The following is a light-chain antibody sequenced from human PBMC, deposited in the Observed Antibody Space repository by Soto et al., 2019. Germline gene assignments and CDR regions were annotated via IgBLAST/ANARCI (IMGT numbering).Light chain of an antibody. CDR2: GAS. V-gene: IGKV3-20*01. J-gene: IGKJ3*01. CDR1: QSVSSSY. CDR3: HRYGSSPTGAT. Sequence: EIVLTQSPGTLSLSPGERATLSCRASQSVSSSYLAWYQKKPGPATRLLIYGASLRATGIPDTFSGSGSGTDFALTISRLEPEDLAVYYCHRYGSSPTGATFGPGTKVDIK.